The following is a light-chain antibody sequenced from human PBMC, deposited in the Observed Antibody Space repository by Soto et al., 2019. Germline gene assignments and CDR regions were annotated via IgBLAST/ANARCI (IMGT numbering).Light chain of an antibody. V-gene: IGLV1-40*01. J-gene: IGLJ1*01. CDR1: SSNIGAGYD. Sequence: QSVLTQPPSVSGAPGQRVTISCTGSSSNIGAGYDLHWYQQLPGTAPKLLIYRNNNRPSGVPDRFSGSKSGTSASLAITGLQAEDEADYYCQSYDRSLSGYVFGTGTKVTVL. CDR2: RNN. CDR3: QSYDRSLSGYV.